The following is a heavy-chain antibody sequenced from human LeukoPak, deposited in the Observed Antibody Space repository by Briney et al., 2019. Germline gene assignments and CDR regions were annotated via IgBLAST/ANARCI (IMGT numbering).Heavy chain of an antibody. CDR3: ARDPKAYQLPQSEYYYYYYMDV. D-gene: IGHD2-2*01. J-gene: IGHJ6*03. CDR2: IYTSGST. V-gene: IGHV4-4*07. Sequence: SETLSLTCTVSGGSISSYYWSWIRQPAGKGLEWIGRIYTSGSTNYNPSLKSRVTMSVDTSKNQFSLKLSSVTAADTAVYYCARDPKAYQLPQSEYYYYYYMDVWGKGTTVTVSS. CDR1: GGSISSYY.